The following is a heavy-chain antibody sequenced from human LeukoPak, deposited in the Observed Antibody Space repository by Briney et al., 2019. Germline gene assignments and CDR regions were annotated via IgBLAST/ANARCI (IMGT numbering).Heavy chain of an antibody. V-gene: IGHV3-21*01. CDR3: AKDWAGSDKRYYFDY. CDR2: ISSSSTYI. J-gene: IGHJ4*02. Sequence: KPGGSLRLSCAASGFTFSSYSMNWVRQAPGKGLEWVSSISSSSTYIYYTDSVKGRFTISRDNARNSLYLQMNSLRAEDTAVYYCAKDWAGSDKRYYFDYWGQGTLVTVSS. D-gene: IGHD5-24*01. CDR1: GFTFSSYS.